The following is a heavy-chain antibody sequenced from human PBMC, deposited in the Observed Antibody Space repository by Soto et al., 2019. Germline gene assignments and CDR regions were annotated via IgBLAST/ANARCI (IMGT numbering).Heavy chain of an antibody. D-gene: IGHD2-2*01. V-gene: IGHV2-26*01. J-gene: IGHJ5*02. Sequence: SCPTLVNPTEPLTPNCPVSWLSLRNAKLGVSWIRPPPRKALEWLAHICSNDDKSYSTSLDRRLTISKYTSKSQVVLTMTNLDPGDSGTYYCALIKDCSRTDCFLASFDPWGQGTLVTVSS. CDR1: WLSLRNAKLG. CDR2: ICSNDDK. CDR3: ALIKDCSRTDCFLASFDP.